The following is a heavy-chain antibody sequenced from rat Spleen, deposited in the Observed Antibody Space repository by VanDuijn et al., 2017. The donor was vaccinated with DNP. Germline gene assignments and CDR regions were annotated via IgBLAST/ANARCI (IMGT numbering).Heavy chain of an antibody. J-gene: IGHJ2*01. CDR2: ISAGYT. CDR1: GFTFSIFP. CDR3: VRWNSGHFDY. Sequence: EVQLVESGGGLVQPGRSLTLSCAASGFTFSIFPMAWVRQAPGKGLEWVAISAGYTYYRDSVKGRFTISRDNAKSNLYLQMNSLRSEDMATYYCVRWNSGHFDYWGQGVMVTVSS. D-gene: IGHD4-3*01. V-gene: IGHV5-46*01.